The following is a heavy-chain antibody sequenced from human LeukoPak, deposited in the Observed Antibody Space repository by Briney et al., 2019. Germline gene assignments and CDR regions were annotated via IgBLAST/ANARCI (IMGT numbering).Heavy chain of an antibody. D-gene: IGHD1-26*01. CDR3: ARDVATYVPTFFDY. J-gene: IGHJ4*02. CDR2: ISYDVSKK. V-gene: IGHV3-30*15. Sequence: PGGSLRLSCAASGFTFSSYPMHWVRQAPGKELEWVALISYDVSKKYYADSVKGRFTISRDNSKSTLYLQMSSLRTEDTAVYYCARDVATYVPTFFDYWGQGTLVTVSS. CDR1: GFTFSSYP.